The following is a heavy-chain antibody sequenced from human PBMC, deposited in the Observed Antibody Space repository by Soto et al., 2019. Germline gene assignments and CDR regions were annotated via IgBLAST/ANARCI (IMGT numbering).Heavy chain of an antibody. V-gene: IGHV4-4*02. D-gene: IGHD3-22*01. CDR2: IYHSGST. CDR3: ARVITMIVAAQYYFDY. CDR1: GGSISSSNW. J-gene: IGHJ4*02. Sequence: PSETLSLTCAVSGGSISSSNWWSWVRQPPGKGLEWIGEIYHSGSTNYNPSLKSRVTISVDKSKNQFSLKLSSVTAADTAVYYCARVITMIVAAQYYFDYWGQGTLVTVSS.